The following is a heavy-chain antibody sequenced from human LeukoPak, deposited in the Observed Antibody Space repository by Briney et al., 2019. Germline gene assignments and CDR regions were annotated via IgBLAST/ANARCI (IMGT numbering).Heavy chain of an antibody. D-gene: IGHD6-13*01. J-gene: IGHJ4*02. V-gene: IGHV4-59*01. CDR2: IYYTGRT. CDR1: GGPISSYF. Sequence: SETLSLTCAVSGGPISSYFWSWIRQPPGKGLEWIGYIYYTGRTNYNPSLNSRVTISVDPSKNQFSLKMNSVTTADTAVYYCARHLAAATSAFDDWGLGTLVTVSS. CDR3: ARHLAAATSAFDD.